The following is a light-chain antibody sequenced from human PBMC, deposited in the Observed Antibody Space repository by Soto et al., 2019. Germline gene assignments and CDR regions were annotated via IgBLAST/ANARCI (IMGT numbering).Light chain of an antibody. CDR3: RSYTSSSTYV. CDR1: SSDIGGYNY. Sequence: QSALTQPASVSGSPGQSITLSCTGTSSDIGGYNYVSWYQQHPGEAPKLMIFGVNNRPSGFSHRFSGSKSGNTASLTISGVQAECEADYYCRSYTSSSTYVFGGGTKVTVL. CDR2: GVN. J-gene: IGLJ1*01. V-gene: IGLV2-14*01.